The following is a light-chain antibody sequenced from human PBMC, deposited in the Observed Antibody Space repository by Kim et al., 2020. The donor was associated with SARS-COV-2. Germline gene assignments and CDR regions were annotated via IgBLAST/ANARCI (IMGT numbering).Light chain of an antibody. CDR1: QSLLYTDGRTY. CDR3: MQGLELYT. J-gene: IGKJ2*01. CDR2: GLS. V-gene: IGKV2-29*02. Sequence: IVMTQTPLSLSVTLGQPASISCKSNQSLLYTDGRTYLSWYLQKAGQSPHLLISGLSSRVSGAPDRFSGGGAGTDFTLKISGVEASDVGVYYCMQGLELYTFSKGTKLEV.